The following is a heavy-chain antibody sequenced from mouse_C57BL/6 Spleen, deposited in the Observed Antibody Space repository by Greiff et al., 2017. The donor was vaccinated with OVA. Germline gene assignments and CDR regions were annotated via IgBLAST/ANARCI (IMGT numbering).Heavy chain of an antibody. CDR2: IHPNSGST. D-gene: IGHD1-1*01. CDR3: ARPITTVVAGG. Sequence: VKLQQPGAELVKPGASVKLFCKASGYTFTSYWMHWVKQRPGQGLEWIGMIHPNSGSTNYNEKFKSKATLTVDKSSSTAYMQLSSLTSEDSAVYYCARPITTVVAGGWGQGTTLTVSS. V-gene: IGHV1-64*01. CDR1: GYTFTSYW. J-gene: IGHJ2*01.